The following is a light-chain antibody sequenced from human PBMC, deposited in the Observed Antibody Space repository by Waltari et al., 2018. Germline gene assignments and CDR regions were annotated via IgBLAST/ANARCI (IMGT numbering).Light chain of an antibody. CDR3: QHYVRLPAT. V-gene: IGKV3-20*01. CDR2: GAS. CDR1: QRVSRA. Sequence: CRASQRVSRALAWYQQKPGRPPRLLIFGASNRATGSPDRFSGSGSGTDFSLTISRLEPEDFAVYYCQHYVRLPATFGQGTKVEIK. J-gene: IGKJ1*01.